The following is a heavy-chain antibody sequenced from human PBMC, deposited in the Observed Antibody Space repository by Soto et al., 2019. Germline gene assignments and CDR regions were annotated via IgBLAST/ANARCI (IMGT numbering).Heavy chain of an antibody. V-gene: IGHV4-4*02. CDR2: IYHSGST. CDR3: ARASGTWIQQNKPEGDNWFDP. J-gene: IGHJ5*02. CDR1: GGSISSSNW. Sequence: QVQLQESGPGLVKPSGTLSLTCAVSGGSISSSNWWSWVRQPPGKGLEWIGEIYHSGSTNYNPSLKRRVTISVDKSKNQFSLKLSSVTAADTAVYYCARASGTWIQQNKPEGDNWFDPWGQGTLVTVSS. D-gene: IGHD5-18*01.